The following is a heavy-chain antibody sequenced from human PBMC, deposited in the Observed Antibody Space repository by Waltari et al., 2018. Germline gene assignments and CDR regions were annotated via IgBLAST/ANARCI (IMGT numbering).Heavy chain of an antibody. Sequence: QVQLQESGPGLVKPSETLSLTCTVSGGSISSHYWSWIRQPPGKGLEWIGYIYYRGSTNPNPTRKSRVTISVDTSKNQFSLKLSSVTAADTAVYYCARSGFDSSGYSRYYYYYMDVWGKGTTVTVSS. V-gene: IGHV4-59*11. D-gene: IGHD3-22*01. CDR3: ARSGFDSSGYSRYYYYYMDV. CDR2: IYYRGST. CDR1: GGSISSHY. J-gene: IGHJ6*03.